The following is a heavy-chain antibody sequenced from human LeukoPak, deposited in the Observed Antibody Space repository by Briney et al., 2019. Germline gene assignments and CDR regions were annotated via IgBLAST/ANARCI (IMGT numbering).Heavy chain of an antibody. Sequence: GASVKVSCKASGYTFTSYYMHWVRQAPGQGLEWMGIINPSGGSTSYAQKLQGRVTMTRDTSTSTVYMELSSLRSEDTAVYYCARVALPYCSGGSCYSYYYYGMDVWGQGTTVTVSS. J-gene: IGHJ6*02. D-gene: IGHD2-15*01. V-gene: IGHV1-46*03. CDR2: INPSGGST. CDR1: GYTFTSYY. CDR3: ARVALPYCSGGSCYSYYYYGMDV.